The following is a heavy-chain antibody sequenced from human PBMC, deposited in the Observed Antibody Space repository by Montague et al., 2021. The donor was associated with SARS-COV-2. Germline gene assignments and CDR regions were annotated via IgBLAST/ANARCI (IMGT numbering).Heavy chain of an antibody. CDR2: TYYRSKWDS. D-gene: IGHD3-9*01. CDR3: ASSGITLTGLGAFDI. CDR1: GDSVSSKSVA. J-gene: IGHJ3*02. V-gene: IGHV6-1*01. Sequence: CAISGDSVSSKSVAWNWIRQSPSRGLEWLGRTYYRSKWDSDYAESVKRRLVITPDTSKNQVSLQLNSVTPEDTAVYFCASSGITLTGLGAFDIWGQGTMVTVSS.